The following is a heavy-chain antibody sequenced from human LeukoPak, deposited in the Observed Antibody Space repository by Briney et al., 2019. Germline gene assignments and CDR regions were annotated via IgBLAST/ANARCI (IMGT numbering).Heavy chain of an antibody. D-gene: IGHD1-26*01. V-gene: IGHV1-2*02. CDR1: GYTFTDYY. CDR2: INPNSGGT. J-gene: IGHJ4*02. Sequence: GASVKVSCKASGYTFTDYYMHWVRQAPGQGLEWMGWINPNSGGTNYAQKVQGRVTMTRDTSISTAYMELSRLRSDDTAVYYCAREGPIVGATHLVDYWGQGTLVTVSS. CDR3: AREGPIVGATHLVDY.